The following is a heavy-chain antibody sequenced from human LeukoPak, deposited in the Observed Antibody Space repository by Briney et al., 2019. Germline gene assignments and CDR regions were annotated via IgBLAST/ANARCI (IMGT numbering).Heavy chain of an antibody. CDR2: ISSNGRYI. J-gene: IGHJ4*02. CDR3: VREGPTATALDY. D-gene: IGHD2-21*02. Sequence: GGSLRLSCAASGFTFDDYAMHWVRQAPGKGLEWVSSISSNGRYIYYGDSVKGRFTISRDNAKNSLYLQMNSLRGEDTAVYYCVREGPTATALDYWGQGTLVTVSS. CDR1: GFTFDDYA. V-gene: IGHV3-21*01.